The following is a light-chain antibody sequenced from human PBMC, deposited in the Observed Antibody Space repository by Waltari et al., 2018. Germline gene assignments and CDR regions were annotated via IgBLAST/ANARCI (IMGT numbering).Light chain of an antibody. CDR2: GAS. CDR3: QQYHNWPPWA. CDR1: QGVGTN. V-gene: IGKV3-15*01. J-gene: IGKJ1*01. Sequence: DIVMTQSPATLSVSPGARATLSCRASQGVGTNLAWYQQRPGQAPRLLLYGASSRATGIPARFSGSGSGTDFTLTINSLQPEDFALYYCQQYHNWPPWAFGQGTKVEIK.